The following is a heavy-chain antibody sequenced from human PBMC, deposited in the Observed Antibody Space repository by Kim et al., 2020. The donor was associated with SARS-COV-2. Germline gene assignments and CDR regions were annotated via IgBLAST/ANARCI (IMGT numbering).Heavy chain of an antibody. CDR1: GGSISSYY. CDR3: ARELQLERNLKWFDP. J-gene: IGHJ5*02. D-gene: IGHD1-1*01. Sequence: SETLSLTCTVSGGSISSYYWSWIRQPPGKGLEWIGYIYYSGSTNYNPSLKSRVTISVDTSKNQFSLKLSSVTAADTAVYYCARELQLERNLKWFDPWGQGTLVTVSS. CDR2: IYYSGST. V-gene: IGHV4-59*01.